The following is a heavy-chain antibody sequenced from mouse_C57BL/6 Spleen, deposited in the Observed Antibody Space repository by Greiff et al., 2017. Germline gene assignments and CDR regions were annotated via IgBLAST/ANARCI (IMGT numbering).Heavy chain of an antibody. CDR2: IDPNSGGT. Sequence: VQLQQPGPELVKPGASVKLSCKASGYTFTSYWMHWVKQRPGRGLEWIGRIDPNSGGTKYKEKFKSKATLTVDKTSSTAYMQLSSLTSEDSAVYYSARYDCSSSYFAYWGTGTLVTVSA. V-gene: IGHV1-72*01. D-gene: IGHD1-1*01. J-gene: IGHJ3*01. CDR3: ARYDCSSSYFAY. CDR1: GYTFTSYW.